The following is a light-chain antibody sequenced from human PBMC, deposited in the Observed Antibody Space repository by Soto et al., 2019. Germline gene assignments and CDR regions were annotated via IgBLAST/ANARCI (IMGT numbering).Light chain of an antibody. Sequence: EIVLTQSPGTLSLSVGERATLFCRASQSVSNTYLAWYQQKPGQAPRLLIYGASRGAIAIPSRFSGSGSGTDFTLSISRLEPEDFALYYCQYYGDSRVTFGQGTKVEIK. V-gene: IGKV3-20*01. CDR1: QSVSNTY. CDR2: GAS. CDR3: QYYGDSRVT. J-gene: IGKJ1*01.